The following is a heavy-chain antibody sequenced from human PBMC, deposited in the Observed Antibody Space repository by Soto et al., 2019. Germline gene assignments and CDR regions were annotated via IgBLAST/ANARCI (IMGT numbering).Heavy chain of an antibody. CDR1: GGSVNSGGCY. J-gene: IGHJ4*02. CDR3: ARVRGFAREFDY. Sequence: PSETLSLTCSVSGGSVNSGGCYWGWVRQHPGKGLEWIAYMYHSGSTYFNPSLRSRVAISVDTSKNQVSLILRSVTAADTAVYYCARVRGFAREFDYWGQGMLVTVPS. V-gene: IGHV4-31*03. CDR2: MYHSGST.